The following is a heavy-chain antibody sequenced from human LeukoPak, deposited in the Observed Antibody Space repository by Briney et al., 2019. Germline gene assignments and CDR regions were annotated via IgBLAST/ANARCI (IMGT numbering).Heavy chain of an antibody. V-gene: IGHV4-34*01. Sequence: PSETLSLTCAVYVVALRVCYWIWSRQPPGKGLEWIEEINHSGSTNYNPSLKSRVTVSSHTSKNQFFLYVTAAATADNSVNYCPTTVNALALFGSWGQGTLVTVSS. D-gene: IGHD4-17*01. CDR3: PTTVNALALFGS. CDR1: VVALRVCY. J-gene: IGHJ1*01. CDR2: INHSGST.